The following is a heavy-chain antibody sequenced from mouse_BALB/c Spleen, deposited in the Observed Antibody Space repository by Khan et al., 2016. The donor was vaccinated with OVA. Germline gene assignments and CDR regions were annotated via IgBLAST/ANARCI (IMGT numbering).Heavy chain of an antibody. D-gene: IGHD1-1*01. J-gene: IGHJ2*01. CDR1: GYTFINYW. Sequence: QVQLQQSGAELAKPGASVKMSCKASGYTFINYWILWVKQRPGQGLEWIGYINPSTGYTEYNQNFKDKATLTADKSSSTAYMQLRRLPSEDSAVYSGARMGLRWDFDYWGQGTTLTVSS. CDR2: INPSTGYT. CDR3: ARMGLRWDFDY. V-gene: IGHV1-7*01.